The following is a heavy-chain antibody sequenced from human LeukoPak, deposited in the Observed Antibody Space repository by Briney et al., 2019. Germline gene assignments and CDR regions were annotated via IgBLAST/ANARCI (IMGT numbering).Heavy chain of an antibody. CDR1: GYTFTRYG. Sequence: ASVKVSCKASGYTFTRYGISWVRQAPGQGLEWMGWLNTYNGNTNYVQNLQGRFTMTPDTSTRTAYMELRSLRYDDTAVYYCARRSVVVSAAGDDAFDLWGQGTMVTVSS. D-gene: IGHD2-15*01. CDR3: ARRSVVVSAAGDDAFDL. V-gene: IGHV1-18*01. CDR2: LNTYNGNT. J-gene: IGHJ3*01.